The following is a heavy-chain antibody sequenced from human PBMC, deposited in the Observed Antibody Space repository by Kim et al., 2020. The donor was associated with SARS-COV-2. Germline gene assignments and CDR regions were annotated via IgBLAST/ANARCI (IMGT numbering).Heavy chain of an antibody. J-gene: IGHJ4*02. V-gene: IGHV1-8*01. CDR3: ARGPHCSGGSCYGY. CDR2: MNSHSGNT. Sequence: ASVKVSCKASGYTFTSFDINWVRQATGQGLEWMGWMNSHSGNTVYAQKFQGRVTMTRNTSISTAYMELSSLGYDDTAVYYCARGPHCSGGSCYGYWGQGTLVTVSS. CDR1: GYTFTSFD. D-gene: IGHD2-15*01.